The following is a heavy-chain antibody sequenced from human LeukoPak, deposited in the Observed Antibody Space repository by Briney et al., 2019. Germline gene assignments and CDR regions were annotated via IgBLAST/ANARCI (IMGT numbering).Heavy chain of an antibody. D-gene: IGHD3-22*01. V-gene: IGHV3-30*03. CDR3: ALGVVTDPSFDY. Sequence: GGSLRLSCAASGFTFSSYGMHWVRQAPGEGLEWVAVISYDGSNKYYADSVKGRFTISRDNSKNTLYLQMNSLRAEDTAVYYCALGVVTDPSFDYWGQGTLVTVSS. J-gene: IGHJ4*02. CDR1: GFTFSSYG. CDR2: ISYDGSNK.